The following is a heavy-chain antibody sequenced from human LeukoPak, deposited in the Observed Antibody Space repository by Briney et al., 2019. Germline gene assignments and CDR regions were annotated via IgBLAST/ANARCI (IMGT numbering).Heavy chain of an antibody. CDR1: GFTFSSYA. CDR3: AKGLGVVIVPEAMREPFDC. J-gene: IGHJ4*02. Sequence: GGSLRLSCAASGFTFSSYAMSWVRQAPGKGLEWVSAISGSGGSTYYADSVKGRFTISRDNPKNTLYLQMNSLRAEATAEYYGAKGLGVVIVPEAMREPFDCWGQGTMVSDCS. D-gene: IGHD2-2*01. CDR2: ISGSGGST. V-gene: IGHV3-23*01.